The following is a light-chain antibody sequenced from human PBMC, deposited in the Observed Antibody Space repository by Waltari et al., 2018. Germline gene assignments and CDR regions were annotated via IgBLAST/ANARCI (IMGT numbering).Light chain of an antibody. CDR1: QDIRNF. J-gene: IGKJ4*01. CDR2: DAS. CDR3: QQYYDLPLT. Sequence: DIQMTQSPSSLSASVGDIVSITCQASQDIRNFLNWFQLKPGKSPKVLIYDASNLETGVPSRFSGCKSGTEFTLTISGLQPEDFATYFCQQYYDLPLTFGGGTKVEI. V-gene: IGKV1-33*01.